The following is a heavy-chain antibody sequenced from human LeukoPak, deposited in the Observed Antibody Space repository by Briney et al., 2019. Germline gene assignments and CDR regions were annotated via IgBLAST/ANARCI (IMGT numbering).Heavy chain of an antibody. CDR2: IYYSGST. J-gene: IGHJ6*03. CDR1: GGSISSHY. V-gene: IGHV4-59*11. Sequence: SETLSLTCTVSGGSISSHYWSWIRQPPGKGLEWIGYIYYSGSTNYNPSLKSRVTISVDTSKNQFSLKLSSVTAADTAVYYCARSGGSPLLLYYYYMDVWGKGTTVTVSS. D-gene: IGHD3-10*01. CDR3: ARSGGSPLLLYYYYMDV.